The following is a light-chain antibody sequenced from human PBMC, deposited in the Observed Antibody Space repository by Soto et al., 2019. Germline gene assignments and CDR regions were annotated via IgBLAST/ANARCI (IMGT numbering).Light chain of an antibody. CDR2: NDD. V-gene: IGLV1-44*01. Sequence: QSVLTQPPSVSGTPGLRVNISCSGGISNIGKDTVNWYQQLPGTAPKLLMFNDDNRHSGVPDRFSGSRSGTSASLAISGLQSDDEAVYFCSTWDDSLNGWVLGGGTKLTVL. J-gene: IGLJ3*02. CDR1: ISNIGKDT. CDR3: STWDDSLNGWV.